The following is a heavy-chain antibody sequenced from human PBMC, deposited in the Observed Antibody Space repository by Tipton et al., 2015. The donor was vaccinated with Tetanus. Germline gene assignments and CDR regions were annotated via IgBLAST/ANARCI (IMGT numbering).Heavy chain of an antibody. Sequence: SLRLSCAASGFTFSDYYMSWIRQAPGKGLEWVSYISSSGSTIYYADSVKGRFTISRDNAKNSLYLQMNSLRAEDTAVYYCARDPNLYYYDSSGLRGAFDIWGQGTMVTVSS. CDR3: ARDPNLYYYDSSGLRGAFDI. J-gene: IGHJ3*02. CDR2: ISSSGSTI. D-gene: IGHD3-22*01. V-gene: IGHV3-11*01. CDR1: GFTFSDYY.